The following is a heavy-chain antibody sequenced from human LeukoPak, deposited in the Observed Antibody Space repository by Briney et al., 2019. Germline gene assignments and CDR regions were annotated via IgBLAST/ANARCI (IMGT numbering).Heavy chain of an antibody. J-gene: IGHJ6*03. D-gene: IGHD6-13*01. CDR3: ARDGRYSSSWHQYYYYMDV. CDR2: MNPNSGNT. V-gene: IGHV1-8*01. Sequence: ASVKVSFKASGYTFTSYDINWVRQATGQGLEWMGWMNPNSGNTGYAQKFQGRVTMTRNTSISTAYMELSSLRSEDTAVYYCARDGRYSSSWHQYYYYMDVWGKGTTVTVSS. CDR1: GYTFTSYD.